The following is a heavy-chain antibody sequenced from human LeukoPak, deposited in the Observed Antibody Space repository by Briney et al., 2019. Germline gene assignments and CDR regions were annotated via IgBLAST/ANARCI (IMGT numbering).Heavy chain of an antibody. V-gene: IGHV4-30-4*01. CDR3: ARDPGVGATTLDY. CDR1: GGSISSGDYY. J-gene: IGHJ4*02. Sequence: SETLSLTRTVSGGSISSGDYYWSWIRQPPGKGLEWIGYIYYSGSTYYNPSLKSRVTISVDTSKNQFSLKLSSVTAADTAVYYCARDPGVGATTLDYWGQGTLVTVSS. CDR2: IYYSGST. D-gene: IGHD1-26*01.